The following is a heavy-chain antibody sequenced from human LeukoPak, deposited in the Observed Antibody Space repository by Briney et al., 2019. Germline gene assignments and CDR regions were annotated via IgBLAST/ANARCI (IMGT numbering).Heavy chain of an antibody. D-gene: IGHD5-18*01. CDR2: IIPILGIA. CDR3: ARDSHTATVIIPAGY. J-gene: IGHJ4*02. V-gene: IGHV1-69*04. Sequence: IIPILGIANYAQKFQGRVTITADKSTSTAYMELSSLRSEDTAVYYCARDSHTATVIIPAGYWGQGTLVTVSS.